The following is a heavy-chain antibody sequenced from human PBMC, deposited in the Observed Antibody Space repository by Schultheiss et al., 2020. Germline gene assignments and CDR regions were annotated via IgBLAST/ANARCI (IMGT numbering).Heavy chain of an antibody. CDR2: INHSGST. D-gene: IGHD5-12*01. CDR1: GGSISSSSYY. V-gene: IGHV4-39*07. J-gene: IGHJ4*02. Sequence: SETLSLTCTVSGGSISSSSYYWGWIRQPPGKRLEWIGEINHSGSTNYNPSLKSRVTISIDTSKNQFSLRLSSVTAADTAVYYCARVRVATIDYWGQGTLVTVSS. CDR3: ARVRVATIDY.